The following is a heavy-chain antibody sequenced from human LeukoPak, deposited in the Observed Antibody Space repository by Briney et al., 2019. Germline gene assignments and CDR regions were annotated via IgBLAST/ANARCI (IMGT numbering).Heavy chain of an antibody. Sequence: GRSLRLSCASSGFTFSSYGMHWVRQAPGKGLEWVAVISYDGSNKYYADSVKGRCTISRDNSKNTLYLQMNSLRAEDTAVYYCAKDGGVHHFNTMQKNGMDVWGQGTTVTVSS. V-gene: IGHV3-30*18. J-gene: IGHJ6*02. CDR2: ISYDGSNK. CDR3: AKDGGVHHFNTMQKNGMDV. D-gene: IGHD3-16*01. CDR1: GFTFSSYG.